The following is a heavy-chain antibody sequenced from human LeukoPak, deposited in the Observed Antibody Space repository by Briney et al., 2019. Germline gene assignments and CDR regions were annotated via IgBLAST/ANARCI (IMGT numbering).Heavy chain of an antibody. CDR2: INHSGST. D-gene: IGHD5-18*01. Sequence: SETLSLTCAVYGGSFSGYYWSWIRQPPGKGLEWIGEINHSGSTNYNPSLKSRVTISVDTSKNQFSLKLSSVTAADTAVYYCARLRGYSYGHDYWGQGTLVTVSS. CDR1: GGSFSGYY. J-gene: IGHJ4*02. V-gene: IGHV4-34*01. CDR3: ARLRGYSYGHDY.